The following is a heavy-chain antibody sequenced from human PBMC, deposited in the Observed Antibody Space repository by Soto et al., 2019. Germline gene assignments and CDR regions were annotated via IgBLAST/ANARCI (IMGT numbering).Heavy chain of an antibody. CDR2: IYYHGNT. V-gene: IGHV4-39*01. CDR1: GGSFSSRTYS. D-gene: IGHD6-19*01. CDR3: ARHDGFSSGWIFDY. Sequence: SETLSLTCAVYGGSFSSRTYSWGWIRQPPGKSLEWIGTIYYHGNTYSNPSLKSRVTISVDTSNNQLSLKLRSVTAADTAVYYCARHDGFSSGWIFDYWGHGTLVTVSS. J-gene: IGHJ4*01.